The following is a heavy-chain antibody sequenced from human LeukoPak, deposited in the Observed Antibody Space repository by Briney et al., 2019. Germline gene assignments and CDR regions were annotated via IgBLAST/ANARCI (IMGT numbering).Heavy chain of an antibody. CDR1: GFTFSSYS. D-gene: IGHD6-6*01. CDR2: ISSSSSYI. J-gene: IGHJ4*02. CDR3: AREGSFARPLDY. Sequence: GGSLRPSCAASGFTFSSYSMNWVRQAPGKGLEWVSSISSSSSYIYYADSVKGRFTISRDNSKNTLYLQMNSLRAEDTAVYYCAREGSFARPLDYWGQGTLVTVSS. V-gene: IGHV3-21*01.